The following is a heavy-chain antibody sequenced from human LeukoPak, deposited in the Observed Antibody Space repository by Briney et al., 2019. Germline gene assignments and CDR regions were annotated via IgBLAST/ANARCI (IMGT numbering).Heavy chain of an antibody. J-gene: IGHJ4*02. Sequence: ASVKVSCKASGYSVTAYYMHWVRQAPGQGLEWMGWINPNSGGTNYAQKFQGRVTMTRDTSISTAYMELSRLRSDDTPVYYCARVLRRGCRGGSCYRYYFDYWGQGTLVTVSS. V-gene: IGHV1-2*02. D-gene: IGHD2-15*01. CDR2: INPNSGGT. CDR1: GYSVTAYY. CDR3: ARVLRRGCRGGSCYRYYFDY.